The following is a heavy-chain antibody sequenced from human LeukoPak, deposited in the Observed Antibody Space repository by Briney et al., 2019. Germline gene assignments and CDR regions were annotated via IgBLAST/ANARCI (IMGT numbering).Heavy chain of an antibody. CDR3: ARDSTAAAGSYFDY. V-gene: IGHV1-2*02. Sequence: ASVKVSCKAAGFTFIDYCSHWVRQAPGQGPEWMGWIDLNNGATKYAPKFQGRVTITRDTSINTAYMDLSSLSSDGTAVYYCARDSTAAAGSYFDYWGQRTLVTVSS. J-gene: IGHJ4*02. CDR1: GFTFIDYC. D-gene: IGHD6-13*01. CDR2: IDLNNGAT.